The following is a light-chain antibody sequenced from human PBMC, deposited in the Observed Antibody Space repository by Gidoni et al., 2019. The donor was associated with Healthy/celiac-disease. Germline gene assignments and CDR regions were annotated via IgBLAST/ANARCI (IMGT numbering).Light chain of an antibody. Sequence: EIVLTQSPGTLSLSPGERATLSCRASQSVSSSYLAWYQQKPGQAPRLLIYGASSRATGIPARFSGSGSGTDFTLTISRLEPEDFAVYYCQQYGSSPWTFGKGPRWKSN. J-gene: IGKJ1*01. CDR3: QQYGSSPWT. CDR1: QSVSSSY. V-gene: IGKV3-20*01. CDR2: GAS.